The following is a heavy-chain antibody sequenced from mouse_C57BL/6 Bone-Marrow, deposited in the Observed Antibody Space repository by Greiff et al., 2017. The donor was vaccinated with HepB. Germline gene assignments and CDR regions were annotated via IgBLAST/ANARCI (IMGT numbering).Heavy chain of an antibody. D-gene: IGHD2-2*01. CDR2: IYPGDGDT. CDR1: GYAFSSSW. Sequence: VQLQQSGPELVKPGASVKISCKASGYAFSSSWMNWVKQRPGKGLEWIGRIYPGDGDTNYNGKFKGKATLTADKSSSTAYMQLSSLTSEDSAVYFCARSWLGFAYWGQGTLVTVSA. CDR3: ARSWLGFAY. J-gene: IGHJ3*01. V-gene: IGHV1-82*01.